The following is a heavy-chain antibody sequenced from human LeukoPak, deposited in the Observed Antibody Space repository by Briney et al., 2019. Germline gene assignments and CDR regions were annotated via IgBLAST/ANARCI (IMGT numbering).Heavy chain of an antibody. Sequence: TSETLSLTCTVSGGSISSYYWSWIRQPPGKGLEWLGYIYYSGSTNYNPSLKSRVTISVDTSKNQFSLKLSSVTAADTAVYYCARVYYYDSSGFADAFDIWGQGTMVTVSS. J-gene: IGHJ3*02. V-gene: IGHV4-59*01. CDR2: IYYSGST. CDR1: GGSISSYY. CDR3: ARVYYYDSSGFADAFDI. D-gene: IGHD3-22*01.